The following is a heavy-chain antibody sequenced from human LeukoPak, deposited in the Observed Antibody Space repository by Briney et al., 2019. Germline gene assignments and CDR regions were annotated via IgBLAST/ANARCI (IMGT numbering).Heavy chain of an antibody. V-gene: IGHV3-30*18. J-gene: IGHJ4*02. CDR2: ISYDGSNK. CDR1: GFTFSSYG. CDR3: AKDEYFDWLLSGIDY. D-gene: IGHD3-9*01. Sequence: GRSLRLSCAASGFTFSSYGMHWVRQAPGKGLEWVAVISYDGSNKYYADSVKGRFTISRDNSKNTLYLQMNSLRAEDTAVYYCAKDEYFDWLLSGIDYWGQGTLATVSS.